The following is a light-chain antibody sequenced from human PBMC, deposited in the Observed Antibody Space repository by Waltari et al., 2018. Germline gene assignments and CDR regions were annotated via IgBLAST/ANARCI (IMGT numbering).Light chain of an antibody. V-gene: IGKV1-39*01. J-gene: IGKJ4*02. Sequence: DIQMTKSPSSLSASIGDRVTITCRASQSISTHLNWHQQKPEKAPKLLIYAASTLQSGVPSRFSGSVSGTDFTLTISILQPEDSASYYSQQSYSATLTFGGGTKVEIK. CDR2: AAS. CDR1: QSISTH. CDR3: QQSYSATLT.